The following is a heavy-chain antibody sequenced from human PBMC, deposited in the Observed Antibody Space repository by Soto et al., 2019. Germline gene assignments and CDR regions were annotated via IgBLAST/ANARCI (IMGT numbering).Heavy chain of an antibody. J-gene: IGHJ6*03. Sequence: QVQLQESGPGLVKPSQTLSLTCTVSGGSISSGGYYWSWIRQHPGKGLEWIGYIYYSGSTYYNPSLKSRVSISVDTSKNQFSLKLSSVTAADTAVYYCARAPRYCSSTSCAYVYYYYMDVWGKGTTVTVSS. D-gene: IGHD2-2*01. CDR2: IYYSGST. V-gene: IGHV4-31*03. CDR1: GGSISSGGYY. CDR3: ARAPRYCSSTSCAYVYYYYMDV.